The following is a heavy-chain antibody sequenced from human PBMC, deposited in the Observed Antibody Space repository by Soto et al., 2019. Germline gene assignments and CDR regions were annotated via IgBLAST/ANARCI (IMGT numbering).Heavy chain of an antibody. J-gene: IGHJ4*02. CDR1: GASITTYW. D-gene: IGHD3-22*01. CDR2: IFHSGTT. CDR3: SRNRDSSNFFDY. V-gene: IGHV4-4*02. Sequence: PSETLSLTCAVSGASITTYWWSWVRQPPGKGLEWIGEIFHSGTTNSNPSLKSRVTMTLDKSKNQFSLKLTSVTAADTAVYYCSRNRDSSNFFDYWGQGTLVTVSS.